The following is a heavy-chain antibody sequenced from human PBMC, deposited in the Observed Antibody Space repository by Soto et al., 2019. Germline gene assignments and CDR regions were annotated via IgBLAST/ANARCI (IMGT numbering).Heavy chain of an antibody. CDR3: ARDTTTFEDYYYYGMDV. CDR2: ISSSGSTI. J-gene: IGHJ6*02. V-gene: IGHV3-11*01. Sequence: QVQLVESGGGLVKPGGSLRLSCAASGFTFSDYYMSWIRQAPGKGLEWVSYISSSGSTIYYADSVKGRFTISRDNAKNXXYLQMNSLRAEDTAVYYCARDTTTFEDYYYYGMDVWGQGTTVTVSS. D-gene: IGHD4-4*01. CDR1: GFTFSDYY.